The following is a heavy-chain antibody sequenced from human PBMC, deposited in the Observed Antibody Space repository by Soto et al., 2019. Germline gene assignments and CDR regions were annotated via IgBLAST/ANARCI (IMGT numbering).Heavy chain of an antibody. CDR3: AKPYSGSYSWYFDL. Sequence: GSLRLSCAASEFTFSTYAMSWVHQAPGKGLEWVSAISGSGGSTYYADSVKGRFTISRDNSKNTLYLRMNSLRAEDTAVYYCAKPYSGSYSWYFDLWGRGTLVTVSS. D-gene: IGHD1-26*01. CDR1: EFTFSTYA. CDR2: ISGSGGST. J-gene: IGHJ2*01. V-gene: IGHV3-23*01.